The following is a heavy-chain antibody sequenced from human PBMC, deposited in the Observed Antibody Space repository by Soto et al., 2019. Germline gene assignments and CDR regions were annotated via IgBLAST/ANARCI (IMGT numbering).Heavy chain of an antibody. J-gene: IGHJ6*02. V-gene: IGHV3-23*01. CDR2: ISGSGGNT. CDR1: GFSFSSYA. CDR3: AKGVSYYPSYGMDF. Sequence: GGSLRLSCAVSGFSFSSYAMSWVRQAPGKGLEWVSTISGSGGNTYYADSVKGRFTISRDNSKNTLYLQMNSLRVEDTAVYYCAKGVSYYPSYGMDFWGQGITVTLSS.